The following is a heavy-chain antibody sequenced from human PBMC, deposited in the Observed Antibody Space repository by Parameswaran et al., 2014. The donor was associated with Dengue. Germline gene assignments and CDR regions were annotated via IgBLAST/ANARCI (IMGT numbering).Heavy chain of an antibody. J-gene: IGHJ3*02. D-gene: IGHD1-26*01. CDR2: INPSGGST. Sequence: WVRQAPGQGLEWMGIINPSGGSTSYAQKFQGRVTMTRDTSTSTVYMELSNLRSEDTAVYYCLVRSLAFDIWGQGTMVTVSS. CDR3: LVRSLAFDI. V-gene: IGHV1-46*01.